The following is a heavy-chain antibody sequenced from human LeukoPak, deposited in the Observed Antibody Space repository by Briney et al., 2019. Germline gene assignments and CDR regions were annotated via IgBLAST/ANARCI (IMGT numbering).Heavy chain of an antibody. CDR2: IIPIFGTA. V-gene: IGHV1-69*13. D-gene: IGHD2-15*01. J-gene: IGHJ3*02. CDR3: ARMEGWEVEVGAFDI. Sequence: SVKVSCKASVGTFSSYAISWVRQAPGQGVEWMGGIIPIFGTANYAQKFQGRVTITPDESTSTAYMELSSLRSEDTAVYYCARMEGWEVEVGAFDIWGQGTMVTVSS. CDR1: VGTFSSYA.